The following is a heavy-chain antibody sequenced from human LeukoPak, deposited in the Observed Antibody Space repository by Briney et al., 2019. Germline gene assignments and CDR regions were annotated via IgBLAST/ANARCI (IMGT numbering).Heavy chain of an antibody. V-gene: IGHV4-30-4*07. CDR2: IYYSGST. J-gene: IGHJ5*02. Sequence: SETLSLTCAVSGGSISSGGYSWSWIRQPPGKGLEWIGYIYYSGSTYYNPSLKSRVTISVDTSKNQFSLKLSSVTAADTAVYYCARVVGPINVDTAMVLDPWGQGTLVTVSS. CDR1: GGSISSGGYS. CDR3: ARVVGPINVDTAMVLDP. D-gene: IGHD5-18*01.